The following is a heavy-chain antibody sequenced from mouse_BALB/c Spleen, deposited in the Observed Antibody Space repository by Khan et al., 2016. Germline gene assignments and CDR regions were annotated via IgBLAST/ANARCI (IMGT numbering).Heavy chain of an antibody. CDR1: DYTFTDYY. V-gene: IGHV1-84*02. J-gene: IGHJ1*01. CDR3: ARRGIYCYFDV. CDR2: IYPGSGNT. Sequence: QVQLKQSGPELVKPGASVKISCKASDYTFTDYYINWVKQKPGQGLEWIGWIYPGSGNTKYNEKFKGKATLTVHTSSSTAYMQLSSLTSEDTAVYCCARRGIYCYFDVWGAGTTVTVSS.